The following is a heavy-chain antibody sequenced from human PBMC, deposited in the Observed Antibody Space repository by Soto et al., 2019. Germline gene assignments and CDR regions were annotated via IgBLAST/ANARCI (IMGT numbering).Heavy chain of an antibody. Sequence: QVQLQESGPGLVKPSETLSLTCAVSGDSISSYYCMWIRQPPGKGLESIGYLYYGRSANYNPSLKSRVTLSVDTSTNQCSLTLRSKTAADTAVYYCALRSMAVVPEYWGQGTLVTVSS. CDR1: GDSISSYY. CDR3: ALRSMAVVPEY. V-gene: IGHV4-59*01. D-gene: IGHD3-22*01. CDR2: LYYGRSA. J-gene: IGHJ4*02.